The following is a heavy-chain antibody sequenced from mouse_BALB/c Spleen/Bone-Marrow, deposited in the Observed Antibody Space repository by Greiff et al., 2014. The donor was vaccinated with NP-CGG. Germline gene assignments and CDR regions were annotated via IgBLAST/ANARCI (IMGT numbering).Heavy chain of an antibody. CDR3: AKSTMITTVDY. V-gene: IGHV3-1*02. J-gene: IGHJ2*01. Sequence: EVQLQQSGPDLVKPSQSLSLTCTVTGYSITSGYSWHWIRQFPGNKLEWMGYIHYSGSTNYNPSLKSRISITRDTSENQFFLQLNSVTTEDTATYYCAKSTMITTVDYWGQGTTLTVSS. D-gene: IGHD2-4*01. CDR1: GYSITSGYS. CDR2: IHYSGST.